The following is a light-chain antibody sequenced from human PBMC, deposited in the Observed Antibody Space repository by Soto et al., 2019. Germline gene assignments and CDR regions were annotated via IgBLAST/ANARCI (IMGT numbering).Light chain of an antibody. J-gene: IGKJ1*01. CDR3: QHYSNSRT. V-gene: IGKV3-20*01. CDR1: QSISSIY. CDR2: GAS. Sequence: EIELTQSPGTLSLSPGERATLSCRASQSISSIYLSWYQQKPGQAHRLLIYGASSRASGIPDRCSSSGSATDFTLTISRLEPEDFAVYYCQHYSNSRTFGQGTKVEIK.